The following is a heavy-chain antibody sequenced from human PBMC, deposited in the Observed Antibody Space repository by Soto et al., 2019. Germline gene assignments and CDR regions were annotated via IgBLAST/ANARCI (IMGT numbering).Heavy chain of an antibody. D-gene: IGHD6-19*01. CDR3: ARVAPYSSGWSYYYYGMDV. J-gene: IGHJ6*02. CDR1: GGSFSGYY. V-gene: IGHV4-34*01. CDR2: INHSGST. Sequence: SETLSLTCAVYGGSFSGYYWSWIRQPPGKGLEWIGEINHSGSTNYNPSLKSRVTISLDTSKNQFSLKLSSVTAADTAVYYCARVAPYSSGWSYYYYGMDVWGQGTTVTVSS.